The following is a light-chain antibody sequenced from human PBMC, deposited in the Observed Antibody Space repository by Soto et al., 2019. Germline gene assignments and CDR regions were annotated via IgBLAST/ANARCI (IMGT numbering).Light chain of an antibody. CDR2: GAS. V-gene: IGKV3-15*01. Sequence: EIVMTQSPATLSVSPGERATLSCRASQSVSSNLAWYQQKPGQAPRLRIYGASTRATGIPARFSGSGSGTEFTLTISSLQSEDFAVYYCQQYNNWPRTFGQGTKLESK. CDR3: QQYNNWPRT. CDR1: QSVSSN. J-gene: IGKJ2*02.